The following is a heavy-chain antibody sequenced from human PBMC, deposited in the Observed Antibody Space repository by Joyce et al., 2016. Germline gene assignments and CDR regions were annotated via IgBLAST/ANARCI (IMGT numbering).Heavy chain of an antibody. CDR1: GDSINNGDYY. CDR2: LHEATTT. J-gene: IGHJ3*01. D-gene: IGHD3-22*01. V-gene: IGHV4-39*07. CDR3: ARDFSMIIDVFEL. Sequence: QVQLQESGPGLVKPSETLSLTCTVSGDSINNGDYYWAWLRQPPGKGLEWMGSLHEATTTYYNPSLKSLMFRSVDTSKNQFSLKVDSVTAADTAVYYCARDFSMIIDVFELWGLGTLVTVSS.